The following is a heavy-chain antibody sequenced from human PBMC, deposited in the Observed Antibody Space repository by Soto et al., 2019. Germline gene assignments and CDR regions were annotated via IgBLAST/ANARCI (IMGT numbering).Heavy chain of an antibody. V-gene: IGHV5-51*01. D-gene: IGHD3-22*01. Sequence: PGESLQISCKGSGYSFTSYWIGWVRQMPGKGLEWMGIIYPGDSDTRYSPSFQGQVTISADKSISTAYLQWSSLKASDTAMYYCARRGYYDSSGYYPFDYWGQGTLVTVSS. J-gene: IGHJ4*02. CDR2: IYPGDSDT. CDR1: GYSFTSYW. CDR3: ARRGYYDSSGYYPFDY.